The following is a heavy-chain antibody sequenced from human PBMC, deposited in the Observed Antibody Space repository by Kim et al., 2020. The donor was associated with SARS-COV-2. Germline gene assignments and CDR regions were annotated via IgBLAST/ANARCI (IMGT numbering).Heavy chain of an antibody. V-gene: IGHV2-5*02. D-gene: IGHD2-2*01. Sequence: SGPTLVNPTQTLTLTCTFSGFSLSTSGVGVGWIRQPPGKALEWLALIYWDDDKRYSPSLKSRLTITKDTSKNQVVLTMTNMDPVDTATYYCAHQSLPAGMGLWFEGDPYYFDYWGQGTLVTVSS. J-gene: IGHJ4*02. CDR3: AHQSLPAGMGLWFEGDPYYFDY. CDR1: GFSLSTSGVG. CDR2: IYWDDDK.